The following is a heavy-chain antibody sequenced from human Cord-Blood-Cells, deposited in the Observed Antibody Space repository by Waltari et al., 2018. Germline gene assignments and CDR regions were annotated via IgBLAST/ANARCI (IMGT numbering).Heavy chain of an antibody. CDR2: MYSGGST. CDR3: ARDPYCTNGVCYDY. D-gene: IGHD2-8*01. V-gene: IGHV3-53*01. J-gene: IGHJ4*02. Sequence: EVQLVESGGGLIQPGGSLRLSCAASGFTVSSNYMSWVRQAPGKGLEWVSVMYSGGSTYYADSVKGRFTSSRDNSKNTLYLQMNSLRAEDTAVYYCARDPYCTNGVCYDYWGQGTLVTVSS. CDR1: GFTVSSNY.